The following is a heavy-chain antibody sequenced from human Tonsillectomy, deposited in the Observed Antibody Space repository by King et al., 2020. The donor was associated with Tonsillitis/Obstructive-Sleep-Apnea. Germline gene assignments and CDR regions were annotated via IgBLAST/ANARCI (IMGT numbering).Heavy chain of an antibody. V-gene: IGHV3-33*01. CDR2: IWYDGSNK. CDR1: GFTFSSYG. D-gene: IGHD5-12*01. Sequence: VQLVESGGGVVQPGRSLRLPCAASGFTFSSYGMHWVRQAPGKGLEWVAVIWYDGSNKYYADSVKGRFTISRDNSKNTLYLQMNSLRAADMAVYYCARSRMGYSDAIDIWGQGTMDTVSS. CDR3: ARSRMGYSDAIDI. J-gene: IGHJ3*02.